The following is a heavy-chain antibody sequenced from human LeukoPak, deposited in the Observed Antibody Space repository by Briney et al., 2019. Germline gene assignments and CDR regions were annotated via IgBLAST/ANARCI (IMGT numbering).Heavy chain of an antibody. Sequence: SETLSLTCAVYGGSFSGYYWSWIRQPPGKGLEWIGEINHSGSTNYNPSLKSRVTISVDTSKNQFSLKLSSVTAADTAVYYCASQQLVHRRHDYWGQGTLVTVSS. V-gene: IGHV4-34*01. J-gene: IGHJ4*02. CDR3: ASQQLVHRRHDY. D-gene: IGHD6-13*01. CDR1: GGSFSGYY. CDR2: INHSGST.